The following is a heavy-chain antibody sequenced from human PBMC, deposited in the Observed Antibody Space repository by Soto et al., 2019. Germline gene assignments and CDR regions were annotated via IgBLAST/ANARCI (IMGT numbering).Heavy chain of an antibody. CDR1: GGAISDARFY. Sequence: QLQLQESGPGLVKPSETLSLTCSLSGGAISDARFYWGWIRQSPGRGLEWIGSIYYTGTTFFNPSLQSRVTISGDTSENQFSLKLYSVTAADTALYFCARQKWEQPKWFDPWGQGTLVIVSP. CDR3: ARQKWEQPKWFDP. V-gene: IGHV4-39*01. D-gene: IGHD1-26*01. CDR2: IYYTGTT. J-gene: IGHJ5*02.